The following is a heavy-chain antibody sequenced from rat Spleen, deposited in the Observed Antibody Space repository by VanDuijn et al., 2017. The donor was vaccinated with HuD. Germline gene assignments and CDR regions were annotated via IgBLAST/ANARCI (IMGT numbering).Heavy chain of an antibody. CDR3: VRLLGAPDWYFDF. D-gene: IGHD5-1*01. V-gene: IGHV5-29*01. J-gene: IGHJ1*01. Sequence: EVQLVESGGGLVQPGRSLKLSCAASGFTLSDYYMAWVRQAPTKGLEWVATINYDGSSTYYRGSVKGRFTISRDNAKSTLYLQMDSLKSEDTATYYCVRLLGAPDWYFDFWGPGTMVTVSS. CDR2: INYDGSST. CDR1: GFTLSDYY.